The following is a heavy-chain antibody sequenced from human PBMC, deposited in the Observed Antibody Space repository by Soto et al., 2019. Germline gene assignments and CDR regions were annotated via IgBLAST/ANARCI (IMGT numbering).Heavy chain of an antibody. Sequence: QVQLVQSGAEVKKPGSSVKVSCKASGGTFNNYGMGWVRQAPGQGLEWMGGIIPMTRRTNYAQKFQGRVTVNADASRTTAYMELRGLRSEDTAVYYCASWDYDVLTGYSYDDWGQGTLVTVSS. CDR1: GGTFNNYG. D-gene: IGHD3-9*01. CDR2: IIPMTRRT. J-gene: IGHJ4*02. V-gene: IGHV1-69*01. CDR3: ASWDYDVLTGYSYDD.